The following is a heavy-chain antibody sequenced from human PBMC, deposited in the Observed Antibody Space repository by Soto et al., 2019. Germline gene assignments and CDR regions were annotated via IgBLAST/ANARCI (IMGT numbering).Heavy chain of an antibody. Sequence: PSETLSLTCTVSCGSISSSTSYWGWIRQTPGKGLEWIGSVYHSGRTYYNPSLESRVAMSVDTSKNQFSLKLTSVTAEDTAVYYCARLGIVVMVEAHDAFDLWGPGTMVTVSS. CDR1: CGSISSSTSY. V-gene: IGHV4-39*01. CDR2: VYHSGRT. CDR3: ARLGIVVMVEAHDAFDL. J-gene: IGHJ3*01. D-gene: IGHD2-15*01.